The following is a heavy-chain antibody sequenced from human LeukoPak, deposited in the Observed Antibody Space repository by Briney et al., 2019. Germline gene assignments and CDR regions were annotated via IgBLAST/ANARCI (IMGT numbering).Heavy chain of an antibody. CDR3: AAFRDDILTGYLDY. CDR1: GFTFTSSA. D-gene: IGHD3-9*01. Sequence: SVKVSCKASGFTFTSSAVQWVRQARGQRLEWIGWIVVGSGNTNYAQKFQERVTITRDMSTSTAYMELSSLRCEDTAVYYCAAFRDDILTGYLDYWGQGTLVTVSS. CDR2: IVVGSGNT. V-gene: IGHV1-58*01. J-gene: IGHJ4*02.